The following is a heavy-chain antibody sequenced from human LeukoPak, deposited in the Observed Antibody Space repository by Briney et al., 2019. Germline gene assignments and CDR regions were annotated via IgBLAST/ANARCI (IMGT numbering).Heavy chain of an antibody. D-gene: IGHD5-18*01. V-gene: IGHV3-7*01. CDR3: ARDREQLHAPDWFDP. Sequence: GGSLRLSCAASGFTFSNYWMSWVRQAPGKGLEWVAHIKQDGSEKYYVDSVKGRFTISRDDAKNSLYLQMNSLRAEDTAVYYCARDREQLHAPDWFDPWGQGTLVTVSS. CDR2: IKQDGSEK. CDR1: GFTFSNYW. J-gene: IGHJ5*02.